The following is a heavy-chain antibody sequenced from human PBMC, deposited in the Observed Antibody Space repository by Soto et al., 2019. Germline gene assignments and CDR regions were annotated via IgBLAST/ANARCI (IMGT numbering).Heavy chain of an antibody. CDR3: AKDSSIVLMVYVAGLDY. V-gene: IGHV3-30*18. J-gene: IGHJ4*02. CDR2: ISYDGSNK. D-gene: IGHD2-8*01. CDR1: GFTFSSYG. Sequence: QVQLVESGGGVVQPGRSLRLSCAASGFTFSSYGMHWVRQAPGKGLEWVAVISYDGSNKYYADSVKGRFTISRDNSKNTPYLQMNSLRGEDTAVYYCAKDSSIVLMVYVAGLDYWGQGTLVTVSS.